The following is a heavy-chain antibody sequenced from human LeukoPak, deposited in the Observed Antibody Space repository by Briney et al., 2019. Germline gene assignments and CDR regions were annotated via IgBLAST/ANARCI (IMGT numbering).Heavy chain of an antibody. CDR1: GFTFSSYW. Sequence: GGSLRLSCVASGFTFSSYWMSWVRQAPGKGLEWVANINQDGSEKYDVDSAKGRFTISRDNAKNSLYLLMNSLRVEDTAMYYCARVGGGDGSGWSTTDYWGQGTLVTISS. V-gene: IGHV3-7*01. CDR3: ARVGGGDGSGWSTTDY. D-gene: IGHD6-19*01. CDR2: INQDGSEK. J-gene: IGHJ4*02.